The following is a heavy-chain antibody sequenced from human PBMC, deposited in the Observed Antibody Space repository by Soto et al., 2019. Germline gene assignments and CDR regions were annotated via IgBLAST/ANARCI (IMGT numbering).Heavy chain of an antibody. CDR1: GGSISSGGYS. D-gene: IGHD3-22*01. CDR3: AREALVVGDAFDI. Sequence: QLQLQESGSGLVKPSQTLSLTCAVSGGSISSGGYSWSWIRQPPGKGLEWIGYIYHSGSTYYNPSLKSRVTISVYRSKNQFSLKLRSVTAADTAVYYCAREALVVGDAFDIWGQGTMVTVSS. CDR2: IYHSGST. V-gene: IGHV4-30-2*01. J-gene: IGHJ3*02.